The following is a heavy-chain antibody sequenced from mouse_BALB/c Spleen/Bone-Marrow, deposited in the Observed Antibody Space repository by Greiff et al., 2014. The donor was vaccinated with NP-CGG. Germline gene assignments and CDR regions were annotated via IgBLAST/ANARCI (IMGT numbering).Heavy chain of an antibody. V-gene: IGHV1S137*01. CDR1: GYAFTDYA. Sequence: QVQLQQSGAELVRPGVSVKISCKGSGYAFTDYAMHWVKQSHAKSLEWIGVISTYYGDASYNQKFKGKATMTVGKSSSTAYMELARLTSEDSAIYYCARSGRYGAYYAMDYWGQGTSVTVSS. CDR3: ARSGRYGAYYAMDY. D-gene: IGHD2-14*01. J-gene: IGHJ4*01. CDR2: ISTYYGDA.